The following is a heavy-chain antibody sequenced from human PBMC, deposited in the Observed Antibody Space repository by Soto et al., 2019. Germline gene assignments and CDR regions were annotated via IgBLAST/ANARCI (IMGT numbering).Heavy chain of an antibody. CDR3: ARGGRAARPRDFDY. J-gene: IGHJ4*02. V-gene: IGHV4-34*01. CDR1: GGSFSGYY. CDR2: INHSGST. Sequence: SETLSLTCAVYGGSFSGYYWSWIRQPPGKGLEWIGEINHSGSTNYNPSLKIRVTISVDTSKNQFSLKLSSVTAADTAVYYCARGGRAARPRDFDYWGQGTMVTVSS. D-gene: IGHD6-6*01.